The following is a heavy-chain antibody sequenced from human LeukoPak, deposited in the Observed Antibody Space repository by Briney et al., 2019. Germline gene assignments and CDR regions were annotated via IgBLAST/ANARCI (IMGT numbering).Heavy chain of an antibody. CDR2: ISSSSSYI. J-gene: IGHJ6*02. Sequence: PGGSLRLSCAASGFTFSSYSMNWVRQAPGKGLEWVSSISSSSSYIYYADSVKGRFTISRDNAKNSLYLQMNSLRAEDTAVYYCARDVWDYYDSSGYPGDYYYGMDVWGQGTTVTVPS. V-gene: IGHV3-21*01. CDR1: GFTFSSYS. CDR3: ARDVWDYYDSSGYPGDYYYGMDV. D-gene: IGHD3-22*01.